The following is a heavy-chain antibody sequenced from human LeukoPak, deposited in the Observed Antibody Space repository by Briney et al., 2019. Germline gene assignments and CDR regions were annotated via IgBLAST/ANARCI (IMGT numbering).Heavy chain of an antibody. CDR1: GGSISSSNW. V-gene: IGHV4-4*02. CDR2: IYHSGST. D-gene: IGHD3-10*01. Sequence: SETLSLTCAVSGGSISSSNWWSWVRQPPGKGLEWIGEIYHSGSTNYNPSLKSRVTISVDTSKNQFSLKLSSVTAADTAVYYCARDAENYYGSGSFLTDWGQGTLVTVSS. J-gene: IGHJ4*02. CDR3: ARDAENYYGSGSFLTD.